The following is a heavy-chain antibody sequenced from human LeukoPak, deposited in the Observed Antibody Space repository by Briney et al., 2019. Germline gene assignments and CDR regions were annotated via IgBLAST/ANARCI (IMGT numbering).Heavy chain of an antibody. V-gene: IGHV3-9*03. CDR2: ISWNSGSI. D-gene: IGHD2-21*01. CDR3: AKDPSPYCGGDCQRGYYFDY. CDR1: VFPFSRYS. Sequence: SGGSLRLSCTTSVFPFSRYSMNWVRQAPGKGLEWVSGISWNSGSIGYTDSVKGRFTISRDNAKNSLYLQMNSLRAEDMALYYCAKDPSPYCGGDCQRGYYFDYWGQGTLVTVSS. J-gene: IGHJ4*02.